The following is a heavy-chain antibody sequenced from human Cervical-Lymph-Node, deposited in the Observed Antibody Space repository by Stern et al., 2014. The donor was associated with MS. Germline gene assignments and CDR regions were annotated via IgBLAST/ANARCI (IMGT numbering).Heavy chain of an antibody. CDR2: IYPDASDI. J-gene: IGHJ6*02. V-gene: IGHV5-51*04. D-gene: IGHD1-1*01. CDR3: ARPPPRRKWDDPNYGMDV. CDR1: GYTFTNNW. Sequence: EVQLVESGAEVKKPGESLKISCKGSGYTFTNNWIAWVRQMPGKGLEWMGIIYPDASDIRYSPSLQGQVTISADKPTSTASLQWSSLKAADSAVYYCARPPPRRKWDDPNYGMDVWGQGTTVTVSS.